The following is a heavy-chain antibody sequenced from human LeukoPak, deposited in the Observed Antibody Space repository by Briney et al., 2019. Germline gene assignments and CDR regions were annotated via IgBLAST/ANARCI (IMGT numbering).Heavy chain of an antibody. V-gene: IGHV1-18*01. CDR1: RYTFTSYS. J-gene: IGHJ5*02. CDR2: TSPKYAKT. Sequence: AGVKVSRKASRYTFTSYSLTWLRQAPGQGHERMGWTSPKYAKTDSAQNFQGRVSMTTDASTSTAYMELRRLRSVDTAVYYCAGVVRGDCHTGSGYSGFNLWGQGTLVTVSS. D-gene: IGHD2-15*01. CDR3: AGVVRGDCHTGSGYSGFNL.